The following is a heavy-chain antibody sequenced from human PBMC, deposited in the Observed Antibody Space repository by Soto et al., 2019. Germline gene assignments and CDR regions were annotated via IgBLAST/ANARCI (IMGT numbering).Heavy chain of an antibody. D-gene: IGHD3-3*01. CDR1: GFTFTSYS. CDR2: ISTYTGSK. CDR3: ARDVPTLYDYWSGYRPFDF. J-gene: IGHJ4*02. Sequence: ASVKVSFKASGFTFTSYSFNLVRHAPGQRLERRGWISTYTGSKHYSQKFQGRVTMTTGTSTSTAYMELRSLTSDDTAVYFCARDVPTLYDYWSGYRPFDFWGQGALVTVSS. V-gene: IGHV1-18*01.